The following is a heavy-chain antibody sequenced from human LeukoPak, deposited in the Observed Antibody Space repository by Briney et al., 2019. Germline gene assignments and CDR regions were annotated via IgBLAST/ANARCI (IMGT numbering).Heavy chain of an antibody. CDR1: GGSISSYY. V-gene: IGHV4-59*01. J-gene: IGHJ6*02. Sequence: PETLSLTCTVSGGSISSYYWSWIRQPPGKGLEWIGYIYYSGSTNYNPSLKSRVTISVDTSKNQFSLKLSSVTAADTAVYYCARDTHYYDSSGYYYYGMDVWGQGTTVTVSS. CDR3: ARDTHYYDSSGYYYYGMDV. CDR2: IYYSGST. D-gene: IGHD3-22*01.